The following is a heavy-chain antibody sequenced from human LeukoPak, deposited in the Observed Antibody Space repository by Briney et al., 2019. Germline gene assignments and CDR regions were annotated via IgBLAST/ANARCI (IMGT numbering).Heavy chain of an antibody. V-gene: IGHV3-23*01. J-gene: IGHJ4*02. CDR3: AKSIAVAFYS. Sequence: GRSLRLSCAASRFTFSSYAISWVRQAPGKGLDWVSSISGSGAGAYYTDSVKDRFTISRDNSKNTLYLQMNSLRAEDTAVYYCAKSIAVAFYSWGQGTLVTVSS. CDR2: ISGSGAGA. CDR1: RFTFSSYA. D-gene: IGHD6-19*01.